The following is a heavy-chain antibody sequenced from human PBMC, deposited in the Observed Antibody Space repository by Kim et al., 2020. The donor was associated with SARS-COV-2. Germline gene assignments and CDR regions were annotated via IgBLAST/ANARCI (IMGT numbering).Heavy chain of an antibody. V-gene: IGHV3-23*01. CDR3: AKFRRAPRDIVVVPAAMESTYYYYGMDV. D-gene: IGHD2-2*01. Sequence: GGSLRLSCAASGFTFSSYAMSWVRQAPGKGLEWVSAISGSGGSTYYADSVKGRFTISRDNSKNTLYLQMNSLRAEDTAVYYCAKFRRAPRDIVVVPAAMESTYYYYGMDVWGQGTTVTVSS. CDR1: GFTFSSYA. J-gene: IGHJ6*02. CDR2: ISGSGGST.